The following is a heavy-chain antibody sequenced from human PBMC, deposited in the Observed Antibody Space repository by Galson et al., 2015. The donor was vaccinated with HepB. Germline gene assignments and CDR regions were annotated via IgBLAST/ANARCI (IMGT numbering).Heavy chain of an antibody. CDR2: ISSSGSTI. V-gene: IGHV3-48*04. D-gene: IGHD5-12*01. Sequence: SLRLSCAASGFDFSTYSMSWVRQAPGKGLEWVSYISSSGSTIYYADSVKGRFTISRDNAKNSLYLQMNSLRAEDTAVYYCARVVMSGYDSLHPGMDVWGQGTTVTVSS. J-gene: IGHJ6*02. CDR1: GFDFSTYS. CDR3: ARVVMSGYDSLHPGMDV.